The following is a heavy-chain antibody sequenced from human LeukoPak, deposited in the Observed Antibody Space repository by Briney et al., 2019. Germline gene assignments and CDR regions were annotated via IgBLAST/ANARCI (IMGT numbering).Heavy chain of an antibody. CDR2: TYYRSKWYN. CDR1: GDSVSSNSVA. Sequence: SQTLSLTCAISGDSVSSNSVAWNWIRQSPSRGLEWLGRTYYRSKWYNDYALSVKSRITINPDTSKNQFSLQLNPVTPEDTAVYYCARGNSVITGTEFDYWGQGTLVTVSS. V-gene: IGHV6-1*01. J-gene: IGHJ4*02. CDR3: ARGNSVITGTEFDY. D-gene: IGHD1-20*01.